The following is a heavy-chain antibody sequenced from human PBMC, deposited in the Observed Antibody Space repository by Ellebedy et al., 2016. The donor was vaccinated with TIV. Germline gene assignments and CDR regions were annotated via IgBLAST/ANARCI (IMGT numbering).Heavy chain of an antibody. D-gene: IGHD3-10*01. V-gene: IGHV1-2*02. CDR1: GYSFTAYQ. J-gene: IGHJ4*02. CDR2: INPNTGGT. Sequence: AASVKVSCKTSGYSFTAYQIHWVRQAPGQGFEWMGWINPNTGGTDYAQKIKGRVTMTRATSISTAYMELSRLTSYDTAVYYCARFYGSGSYSDYWGQGTLVTVSS. CDR3: ARFYGSGSYSDY.